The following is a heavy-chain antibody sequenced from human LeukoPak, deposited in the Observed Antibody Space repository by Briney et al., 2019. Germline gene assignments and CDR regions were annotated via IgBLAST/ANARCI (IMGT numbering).Heavy chain of an antibody. CDR2: INHSGST. D-gene: IGHD3-22*01. CDR3: ARGTYYYDSSGYYDFDY. Sequence: SETLSLTCAVYGGSFSGYYWSWIRQPPGKGLEWIGEINHSGSTNYNPSLKSRVTISVDTSTNQFSLKLSSVTAADTAVYYCARGTYYYDSSGYYDFDYWGQGTLVTVSS. CDR1: GGSFSGYY. V-gene: IGHV4-34*01. J-gene: IGHJ4*02.